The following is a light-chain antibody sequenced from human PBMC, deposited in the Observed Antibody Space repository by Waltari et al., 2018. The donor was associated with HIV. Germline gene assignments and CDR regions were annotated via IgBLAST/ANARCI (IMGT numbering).Light chain of an antibody. J-gene: IGKJ1*01. V-gene: IGKV1-5*03. Sequence: DIQMTQSPSTLSTSVGDKITITCRASQTVSNWLAWYQQRSGKAPKLLIYKASTLESGVPSRFSGSGSGTEFTLTISSLQPDDFATYYCQQYNSYCTFGQGTKVEIK. CDR1: QTVSNW. CDR3: QQYNSYCT. CDR2: KAS.